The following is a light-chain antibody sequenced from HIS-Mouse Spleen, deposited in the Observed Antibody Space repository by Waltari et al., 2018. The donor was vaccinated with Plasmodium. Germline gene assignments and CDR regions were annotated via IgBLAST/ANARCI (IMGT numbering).Light chain of an antibody. Sequence: SYDLTQPPSVSVSPGQTARSTCSGDAFPKKYAYWYQKKSGQAPVLVIYEDRKQPSGIPERFSGSSSGTMATLTISGAQVEDEADYYCYSTDSSGNHRVFGGGTKLTVL. V-gene: IGLV3-10*01. J-gene: IGLJ3*02. CDR2: EDR. CDR3: YSTDSSGNHRV. CDR1: AFPKKY.